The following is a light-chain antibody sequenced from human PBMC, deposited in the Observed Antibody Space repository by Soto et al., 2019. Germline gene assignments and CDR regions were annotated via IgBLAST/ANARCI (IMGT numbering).Light chain of an antibody. CDR3: LQDYTYPRT. CDR2: AAS. CDR1: HDIRSD. J-gene: IGKJ1*01. Sequence: ATQMTQSPSSLSASVGDRVTITCRASHDIRSDLAWYQKKSGKAPKLLIYAASSLQSGVPSRFSGSGSGSYFTLTISSLQPEDVATYYCLQDYTYPRTFGQGTSVEI. V-gene: IGKV1-6*01.